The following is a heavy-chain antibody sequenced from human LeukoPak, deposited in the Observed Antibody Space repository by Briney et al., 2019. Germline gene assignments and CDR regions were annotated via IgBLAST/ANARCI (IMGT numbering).Heavy chain of an antibody. J-gene: IGHJ4*02. Sequence: PSETLSLTFTVSGGSISNYYCNWIRQPAGKGLEWTGRIYTSGTTNYNPSLKSRVTMSVDTSKNQFSLNLRSVTAADTAVYYCAREYSHLPIDYWGQGTLVTVSS. V-gene: IGHV4-4*07. CDR1: GGSISNYY. CDR3: AREYSHLPIDY. CDR2: IYTSGTT. D-gene: IGHD2-15*01.